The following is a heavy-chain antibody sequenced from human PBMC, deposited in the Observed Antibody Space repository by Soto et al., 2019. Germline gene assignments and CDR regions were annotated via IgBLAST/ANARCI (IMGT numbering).Heavy chain of an antibody. D-gene: IGHD1-1*01. V-gene: IGHV3-66*01. CDR2: IYSGTTT. Sequence: EVQLVESGGGLVQPGGSLRLSCAASGLSVSSNYMSWVRQAPGKGLEWVSVIYSGTTTHYADSVKGRFTISRDSSKNTVFLQMNSLRAEDTAVYFCARGYWVQGYGAGTYFDYWGQGTLVTVSS. J-gene: IGHJ4*02. CDR3: ARGYWVQGYGAGTYFDY. CDR1: GLSVSSNY.